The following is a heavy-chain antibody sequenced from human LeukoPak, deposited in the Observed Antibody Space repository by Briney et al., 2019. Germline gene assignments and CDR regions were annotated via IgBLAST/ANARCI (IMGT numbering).Heavy chain of an antibody. Sequence: SETLSLTCSVSGGSISSSSHYWGWIRQPPGKGLEWIGGIYYSGSSGSTYYNPSLKNRVTISVDTSKNQFSLKLTSVIAADTAVYYCASDRIEVDAFDIWGQGTMVTVSS. CDR1: GGSISSSSHY. V-gene: IGHV4-39*01. J-gene: IGHJ3*02. CDR2: IYYSGSSGST. CDR3: ASDRIEVDAFDI. D-gene: IGHD2-15*01.